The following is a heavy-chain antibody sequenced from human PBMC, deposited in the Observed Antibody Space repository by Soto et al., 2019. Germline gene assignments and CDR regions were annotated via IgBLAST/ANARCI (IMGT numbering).Heavy chain of an antibody. J-gene: IGHJ3*02. V-gene: IGHV3-11*01. CDR1: GFSFSGSY. CDR3: ARGPLGVFDI. Sequence: QVQLVESGGGLVKPGGSLRLSCAASGFSFSGSYMSWIRQAPGKGLEWVSYIRSGGSNEYYAASLMGRFAISRDDAKNSLYLQLNSLRADDPAVYYCARGPLGVFDIWGQGTMVTVSS. CDR2: IRSGGSNE.